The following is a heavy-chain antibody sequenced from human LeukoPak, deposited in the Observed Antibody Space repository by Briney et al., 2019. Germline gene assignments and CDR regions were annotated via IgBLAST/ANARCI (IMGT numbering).Heavy chain of an antibody. Sequence: GGSLRLSCAASGFTFSIYAMSWVRHAPGKGLEWVSSISASGGSTYYADSVKGRFTISRDNAKTTVYLQMNSLRVEDTAVYYCARGLLGGDGYNSYYFDYWGQGTLVTVSS. D-gene: IGHD5-24*01. J-gene: IGHJ4*02. V-gene: IGHV3-23*01. CDR3: ARGLLGGDGYNSYYFDY. CDR1: GFTFSIYA. CDR2: ISASGGST.